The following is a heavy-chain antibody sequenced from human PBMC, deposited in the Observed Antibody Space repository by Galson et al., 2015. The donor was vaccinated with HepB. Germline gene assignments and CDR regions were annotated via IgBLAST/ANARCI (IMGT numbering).Heavy chain of an antibody. V-gene: IGHV3-21*01. CDR3: ARAGSSWLPQERIFDY. J-gene: IGHJ4*02. CDR2: ISSSSSYI. Sequence: SLRLSCAASGFTFSSYSINWVRQAPGKGLEWVSSISSSSSYIYYADSVKGRFTISRDNSKNTLYLQMNSLRAEDTAVYYCARAGSSWLPQERIFDYWGQGTLVTVSS. D-gene: IGHD6-13*01. CDR1: GFTFSSYS.